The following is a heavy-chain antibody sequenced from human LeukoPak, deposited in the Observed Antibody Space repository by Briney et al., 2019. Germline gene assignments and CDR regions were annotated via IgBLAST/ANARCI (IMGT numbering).Heavy chain of an antibody. CDR3: ARDLPEWLVQKNERAGARFDR. Sequence: SETLSLTCSVSGASISNYYWSWIRQPPGKGLEWIGYIYYSGSTNYNPSLKSRVTISVDTSKNQFSLKLSSVTAADTAVYYCARDLPEWLVQKNERAGARFDRWGQGTLVTVSS. J-gene: IGHJ5*02. CDR1: GASISNYY. V-gene: IGHV4-59*01. D-gene: IGHD6-19*01. CDR2: IYYSGST.